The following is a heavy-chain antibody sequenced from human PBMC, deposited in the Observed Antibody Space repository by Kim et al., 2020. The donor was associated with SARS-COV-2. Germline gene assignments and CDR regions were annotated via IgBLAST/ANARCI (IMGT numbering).Heavy chain of an antibody. CDR3: ARASRSIFGVVPQYYFDY. Sequence: SETLSLTCTVSGGSISSYYWSWIRQPAGKGLEWIGRIYTSGSTNYNPSLKSRVTMSVDTSKNQFSLKLSSVTAADTAVYYCARASRSIFGVVPQYYFDYWGQGTLVTVSS. D-gene: IGHD3-3*01. CDR2: IYTSGST. V-gene: IGHV4-4*07. J-gene: IGHJ4*02. CDR1: GGSISSYY.